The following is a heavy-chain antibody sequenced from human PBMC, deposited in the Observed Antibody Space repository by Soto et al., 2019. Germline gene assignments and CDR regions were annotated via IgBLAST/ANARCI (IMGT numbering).Heavy chain of an antibody. V-gene: IGHV4-59*02. Sequence: SETLSLTCTVSGAYVSDRCWSWIRQPPGKGLEWIGFMYFGGSFNYNPSLTSRVTLSVETSKNQFSMRVTSVTAADTAVYYCARSYYDSTGFAVDPWGQGTLVTVSS. CDR3: ARSYYDSTGFAVDP. J-gene: IGHJ5*02. D-gene: IGHD3-22*01. CDR1: GAYVSDRC. CDR2: MYFGGSF.